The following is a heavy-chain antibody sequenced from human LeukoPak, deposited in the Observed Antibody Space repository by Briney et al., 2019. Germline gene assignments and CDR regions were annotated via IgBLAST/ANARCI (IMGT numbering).Heavy chain of an antibody. Sequence: PSETLSLTCAVSGGSISSGGYSWSWIRQPPGKGLEWIGYIYHSGSTYYNPSLKSRVTISVDASKNQFSLKLSSVTAADTAVYYCARDHTQGQMGGWTGYFDYWGQGTLVTVSS. J-gene: IGHJ4*02. CDR3: ARDHTQGQMGGWTGYFDY. CDR2: IYHSGST. CDR1: GGSISSGGYS. D-gene: IGHD5-24*01. V-gene: IGHV4-30-2*01.